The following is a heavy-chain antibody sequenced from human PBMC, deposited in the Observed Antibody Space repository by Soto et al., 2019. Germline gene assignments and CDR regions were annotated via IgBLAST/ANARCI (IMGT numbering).Heavy chain of an antibody. J-gene: IGHJ6*02. D-gene: IGHD2-2*01. Sequence: GASVKVSCKASGYTFTSYDINWVRQATGQGREWMGWMNPNSGNTGYAQKFQGRVTMTRNTSISTAYMELSSLRSGDTAVYYCARVRPGWYQLLKGRDHYGMDVCGQGXTVTVSS. V-gene: IGHV1-8*01. CDR1: GYTFTSYD. CDR3: ARVRPGWYQLLKGRDHYGMDV. CDR2: MNPNSGNT.